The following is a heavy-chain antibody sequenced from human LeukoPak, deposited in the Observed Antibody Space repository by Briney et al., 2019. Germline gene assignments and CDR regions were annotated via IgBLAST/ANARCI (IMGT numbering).Heavy chain of an antibody. V-gene: IGHV4-39*07. CDR3: ARGGSSSWQNYYYYYYMDV. Sequence: SETLSLTCTVSGGSISSSSYYWGWIRQPPGKGLEWIGSIYYSGSTYYNPSPKSRVTISVDTSKNQFSLKLSSVTAADTAVYYCARGGSSSWQNYYYYYYMDVWGKGTTVTVSS. CDR2: IYYSGST. CDR1: GGSISSSSYY. D-gene: IGHD6-13*01. J-gene: IGHJ6*03.